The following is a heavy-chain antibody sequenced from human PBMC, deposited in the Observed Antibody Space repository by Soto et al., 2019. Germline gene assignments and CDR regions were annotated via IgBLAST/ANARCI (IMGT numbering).Heavy chain of an antibody. CDR2: INHSGST. CDR1: GGSFSGYY. J-gene: IGHJ5*02. Sequence: SETLSLTCAVYGGSFSGYYWSWIRQPPGKGLEWIGEINHSGSTNYNPSLKSRVTISVDTSKNQFSLKLSSVTAADTAVYYCAGGALYSSSWYGDANWFDPWGQGTLVT. CDR3: AGGALYSSSWYGDANWFDP. D-gene: IGHD6-13*01. V-gene: IGHV4-34*01.